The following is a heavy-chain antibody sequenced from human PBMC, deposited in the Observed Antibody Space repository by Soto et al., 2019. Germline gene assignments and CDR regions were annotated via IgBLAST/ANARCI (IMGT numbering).Heavy chain of an antibody. J-gene: IGHJ3*02. V-gene: IGHV3-11*01. CDR1: GFTFSDSY. CDR2: ISSSGFTI. Sequence: GGSLRLSCAASGFTFSDSYMSWIRQAPGKGPEWISYISSSGFTIFYADSVKGRFTISRDNSKNSLYLQMNNLRAEDTAAYYCARDLKRELLGGAFDIWGQGTMVTVSS. D-gene: IGHD1-7*01. CDR3: ARDLKRELLGGAFDI.